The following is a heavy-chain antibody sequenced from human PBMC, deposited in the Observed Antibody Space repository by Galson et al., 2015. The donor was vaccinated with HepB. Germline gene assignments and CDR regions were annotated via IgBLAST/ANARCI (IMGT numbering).Heavy chain of an antibody. CDR3: VFRRGNDLKPLDY. V-gene: IGHV3-48*02. CDR2: ISSSSGNI. Sequence: SLRLSCAVSGFNFSSYSMNWVRQSPGKGLEWISHISSSSGNIYYADSVKGRITVSRDNAKNSLYLQMNILRDEDTAVFYCVFRRGNDLKPLDYWGQGTLVTVSS. J-gene: IGHJ4*02. D-gene: IGHD4-23*01. CDR1: GFNFSSYS.